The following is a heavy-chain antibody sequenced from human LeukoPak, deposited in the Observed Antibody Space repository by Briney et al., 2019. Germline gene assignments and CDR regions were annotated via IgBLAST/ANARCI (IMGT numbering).Heavy chain of an antibody. CDR1: GYDFDRYW. CDR3: ARQAPNPVRRHYYYHTDV. D-gene: IGHD6-6*01. Sequence: GESLKISCQGSGYDFDRYWIGWVRQMPGKGPEWMGMIYPRDSDTRYSPSFQGQVTISADTSTDTAHLQWARLKASDTGIYFCARQAPNPVRRHYYYHTDVWGRGTKVIVCS. J-gene: IGHJ6*03. V-gene: IGHV5-51*01. CDR2: IYPRDSDT.